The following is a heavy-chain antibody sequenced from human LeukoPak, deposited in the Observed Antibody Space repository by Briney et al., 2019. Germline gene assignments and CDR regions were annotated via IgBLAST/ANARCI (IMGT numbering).Heavy chain of an antibody. CDR1: GDSVPSNCAP. CDR2: TYYRSKWYN. CDR3: ASGYNSDS. J-gene: IGHJ4*02. Sequence: SHTLSLPRAISGDSVPSNCAPGNWIRQSRSRGLEKLGRTYYRSKWYNDYAVSVKSRITIDPDTSKNQFCLQLNSVTPEDTAVYYCASGYNSDSWGQGTLVIVSS. D-gene: IGHD1-20*01. V-gene: IGHV6-1*01.